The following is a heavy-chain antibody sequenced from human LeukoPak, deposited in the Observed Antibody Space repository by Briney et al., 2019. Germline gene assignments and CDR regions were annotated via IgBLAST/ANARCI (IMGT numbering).Heavy chain of an antibody. Sequence: GGSLRLSCAASGFTFDDYAMHWVRQAPGKGLEWVSLISGDGGSTYYADSVKGRFTISRGNSKNSLYLQMNSLRTEDSALYYCAKDGRYSSSWYDWYFDLWGRGTLVTVSS. CDR2: ISGDGGST. J-gene: IGHJ2*01. CDR3: AKDGRYSSSWYDWYFDL. D-gene: IGHD6-13*01. CDR1: GFTFDDYA. V-gene: IGHV3-43*02.